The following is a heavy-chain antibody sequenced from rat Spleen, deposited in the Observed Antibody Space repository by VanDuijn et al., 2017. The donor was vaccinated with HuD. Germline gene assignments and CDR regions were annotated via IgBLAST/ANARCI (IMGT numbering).Heavy chain of an antibody. J-gene: IGHJ4*01. CDR3: ARHSGTARGVMDA. CDR2: ISYEGSST. CDR1: GFTFSNTG. Sequence: EVQLVESDGGLVQPGRSLKLSCAASGFTFSNTGMVWVRQAPKKGLEWVASISYEGSSTYYGDSVKGRFTVSRENAKSTLYFLIDSLRSEDTATYYCARHSGTARGVMDAWGQGASVTVSS. V-gene: IGHV5-29*01. D-gene: IGHD5-1*01.